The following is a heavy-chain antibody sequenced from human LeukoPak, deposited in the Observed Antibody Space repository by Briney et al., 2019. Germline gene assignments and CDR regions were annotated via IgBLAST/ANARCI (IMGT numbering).Heavy chain of an antibody. V-gene: IGHV4-34*01. CDR1: GGSFSGYY. CDR3: ARLYRSSWYSDS. CDR2: IYYSGKT. J-gene: IGHJ4*02. D-gene: IGHD6-13*01. Sequence: SETLSLTCAVYGGSFSGYYWSWIRQPPGKGLEWIGSIYYSGKTYHNPSLESRVTISVDTSKNQVSLKLSSVTAADTAVYYCARLYRSSWYSDSWGQGTLVTVSS.